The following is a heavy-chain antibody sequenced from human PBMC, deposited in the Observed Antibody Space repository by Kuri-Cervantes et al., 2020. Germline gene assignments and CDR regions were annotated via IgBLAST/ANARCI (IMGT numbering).Heavy chain of an antibody. D-gene: IGHD3-22*01. CDR1: GFTFTSSA. Sequence: SVKVSCKASGFTFTSSAVQWVRQARGQRLEWIGWIVVGSGNTNYAQKFQERVTITRDMSTSTAYMELSSLRSEDTAVYYCAADPIGDCYDSSGYGPIGYWGQGTLVTVSS. J-gene: IGHJ4*02. CDR2: IVVGSGNT. CDR3: AADPIGDCYDSSGYGPIGY. V-gene: IGHV1-58*01.